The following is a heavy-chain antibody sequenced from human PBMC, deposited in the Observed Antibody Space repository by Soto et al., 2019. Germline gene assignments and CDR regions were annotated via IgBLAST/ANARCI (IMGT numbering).Heavy chain of an antibody. Sequence: GGSLRLSCAASGFTFSSYGMHWVRQAPGKGLEWVAVIWYDGSNKYYADSVKGRFTISRDNSKNTLYLQMNSLRAEDTAVYYCASPGYSGYDDAASYYYGMDVWGQGTTVTVSS. D-gene: IGHD5-12*01. J-gene: IGHJ6*02. V-gene: IGHV3-33*01. CDR2: IWYDGSNK. CDR1: GFTFSSYG. CDR3: ASPGYSGYDDAASYYYGMDV.